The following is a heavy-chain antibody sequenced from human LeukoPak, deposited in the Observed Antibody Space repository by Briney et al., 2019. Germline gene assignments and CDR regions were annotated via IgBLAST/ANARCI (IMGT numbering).Heavy chain of an antibody. Sequence: PGVSLRLSCAASGFTFSSYSINWVRQAPGKGLEWVSSITSSSSYIYNTDSVKGRSTISRDNAKNSLYLQMNSLRAEDTAVYYCARSGSSGWYEDAFDIWGQGTMVTVSS. J-gene: IGHJ3*02. CDR2: ITSSSSYI. D-gene: IGHD6-19*01. CDR3: ARSGSSGWYEDAFDI. V-gene: IGHV3-21*01. CDR1: GFTFSSYS.